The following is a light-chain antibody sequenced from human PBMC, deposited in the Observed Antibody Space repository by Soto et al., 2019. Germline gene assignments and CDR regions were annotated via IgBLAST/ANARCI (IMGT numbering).Light chain of an antibody. CDR2: EVS. CDR3: SSYSSSDTLHV. Sequence: QSALTQPASVSGSPGQSITISCTGTNSDVGAFEYVSWYQQHPGKAPKILIYEVSNRPSGVSNRFSGSKSGNTASLTISGLQAEDEADYYCSSYSSSDTLHVFGTPTKLTVL. CDR1: NSDVGAFEY. J-gene: IGLJ1*01. V-gene: IGLV2-14*01.